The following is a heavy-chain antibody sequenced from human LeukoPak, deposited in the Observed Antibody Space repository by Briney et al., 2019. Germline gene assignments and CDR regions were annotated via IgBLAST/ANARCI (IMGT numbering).Heavy chain of an antibody. D-gene: IGHD3-22*01. J-gene: IGHJ4*02. V-gene: IGHV3-21*01. CDR3: ARDLLDYYDSSGHGY. CDR2: ISSSSSYI. Sequence: GGSLRLSCAASGFTFSSYSMNWVRQAPGKGLEWVSSISSSSSYIYYADSVKGRFTISRDNAKNSLYLQMNSLRAEDTAVYYCARDLLDYYDSSGHGYWGQGTLVTVSS. CDR1: GFTFSSYS.